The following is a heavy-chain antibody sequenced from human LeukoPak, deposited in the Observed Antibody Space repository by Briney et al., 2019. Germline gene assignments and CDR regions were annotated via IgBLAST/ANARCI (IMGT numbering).Heavy chain of an antibody. CDR1: GFTFSHHG. CDR3: ASNRGRIVGATTPHDY. V-gene: IGHV3-30*02. CDR2: ILNDGSNH. J-gene: IGHJ4*02. D-gene: IGHD1-26*01. Sequence: GGSLRLSCAASGFTFSHHGMHWVRQAPGKGLEWVAFILNDGSNHYYADSVKGRFTISRDNSKNTLYLQMNSLRAEDTAVYYCASNRGRIVGATTPHDYWGQGTLVTVSS.